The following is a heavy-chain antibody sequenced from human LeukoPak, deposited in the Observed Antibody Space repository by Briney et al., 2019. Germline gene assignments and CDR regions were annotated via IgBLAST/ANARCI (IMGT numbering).Heavy chain of an antibody. J-gene: IGHJ5*02. Sequence: PSETLSLTCTVSGGSISSSSYDWGSVRPPPGKWLEWIVSITYSGCTYYSPSIKNRVTISVDASKNQVSLKMSSVTAADTAVYYCSGGDCSTSYQIPTGNWFDPWGQGTLVTVSS. CDR1: GGSISSSSYD. CDR3: SGGDCSTSYQIPTGNWFDP. CDR2: ITYSGCT. D-gene: IGHD2-2*01. V-gene: IGHV4-39*07.